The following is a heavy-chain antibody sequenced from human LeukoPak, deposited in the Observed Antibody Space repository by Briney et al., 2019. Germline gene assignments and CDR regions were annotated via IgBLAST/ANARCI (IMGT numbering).Heavy chain of an antibody. CDR3: ATSPFAPGYSSSWYYYYGMDV. CDR2: ISYDGSNK. J-gene: IGHJ6*04. CDR1: GFTFSSYA. D-gene: IGHD6-13*01. V-gene: IGHV3-30*04. Sequence: GRSLRLSCAASGFTFSSYAMHWVCQAPGKGLEWVAVISYDGSNKYYADSVKGRFTISRDNSKNTLYLQMNSLRAEDTAVYYCATSPFAPGYSSSWYYYYGMDVWGKGTTVTVSS.